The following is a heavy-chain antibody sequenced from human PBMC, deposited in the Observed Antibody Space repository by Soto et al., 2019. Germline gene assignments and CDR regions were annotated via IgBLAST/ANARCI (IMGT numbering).Heavy chain of an antibody. CDR3: AIIVEWDNWFDP. D-gene: IGHD3-3*01. Sequence: QVQLQQWGAGLLKPSETLSLTCAVYGGSFSGYYWSWIRQPPGKGLEWIGEINHSGSTNYNPSLKSRVTISVDTSKNQFSLKLSSVTAADTAVYYCAIIVEWDNWFDPWGQGTLVTVSS. J-gene: IGHJ5*02. CDR1: GGSFSGYY. V-gene: IGHV4-34*01. CDR2: INHSGST.